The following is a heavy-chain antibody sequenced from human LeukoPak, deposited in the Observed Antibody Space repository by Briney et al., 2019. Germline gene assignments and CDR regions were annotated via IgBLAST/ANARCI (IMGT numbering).Heavy chain of an antibody. V-gene: IGHV3-11*01. D-gene: IGHD2-15*01. Sequence: GGSLRLSCAASGFTFSNYAMSWVRQAPGKGLEWVSYISSGGSTIYYADSVKGRFTISRDNAKNSLYLQMNSLRAEDTAVYYCARTGSRAFDIWGQGTMVTVSS. CDR3: ARTGSRAFDI. CDR1: GFTFSNYA. CDR2: ISSGGSTI. J-gene: IGHJ3*02.